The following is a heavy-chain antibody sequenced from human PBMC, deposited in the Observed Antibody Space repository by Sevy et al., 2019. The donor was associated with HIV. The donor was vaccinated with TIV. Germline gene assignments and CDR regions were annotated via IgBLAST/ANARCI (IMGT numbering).Heavy chain of an antibody. V-gene: IGHV3-30*02. CDR2: IRSDGNNK. CDR1: GFDFSNSG. J-gene: IGHJ3*02. D-gene: IGHD3-10*01. CDR3: AKDQVLGNGDDAFHI. Sequence: GGSLRLSCAASGFDFSNSGLHWVRQAPGKGLEWVAFIRSDGNNKLYVDSVKGRFTISRDNSRNTLYLQMNSLRAEDTAFYYCAKDQVLGNGDDAFHIWGQGTMVTVSS.